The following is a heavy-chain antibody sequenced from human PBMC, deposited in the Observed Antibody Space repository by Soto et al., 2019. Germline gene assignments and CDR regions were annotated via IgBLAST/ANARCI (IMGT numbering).Heavy chain of an antibody. Sequence: GASVKVSCKGFGYSFMKYGINWVRQAPGQGLEWVGWISPYSGYTHSAQKFHGRLTLTTDTAASTAYMELRILRSAGTALYYCAREASVLIPAAQPSSFDSWGQGTLVTVSS. CDR3: AREASVLIPAAQPSSFDS. D-gene: IGHD2-2*01. V-gene: IGHV1-18*01. J-gene: IGHJ4*02. CDR1: GYSFMKYG. CDR2: ISPYSGYT.